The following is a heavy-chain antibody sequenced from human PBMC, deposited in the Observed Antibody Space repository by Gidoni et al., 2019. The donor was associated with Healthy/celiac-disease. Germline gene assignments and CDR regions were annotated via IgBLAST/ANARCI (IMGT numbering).Heavy chain of an antibody. V-gene: IGHV4-59*01. Sequence: QVQLQESGPGLVKPSETLSLTCTVSGGSISSYYWSWIRQPPGKGLEWIGYIYYSGSTNYNPSLKSRVTISVDTSKNQFSLKLSSVTAADTAVYYCAREIPSERRYFDLWGRGTLVTVSS. J-gene: IGHJ2*01. CDR1: GGSISSYY. CDR3: AREIPSERRYFDL. CDR2: IYYSGST. D-gene: IGHD1-1*01.